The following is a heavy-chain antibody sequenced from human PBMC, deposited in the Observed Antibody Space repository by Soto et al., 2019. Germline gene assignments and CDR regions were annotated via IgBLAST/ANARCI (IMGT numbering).Heavy chain of an antibody. CDR1: GFTFSDDY. CDR2: ISGGSLYT. CDR3: ARSVTICGVHPRPTLFDY. V-gene: IGHV3-11*06. D-gene: IGHD3-3*01. J-gene: IGHJ4*02. Sequence: QVQLVESGGGLVKPGGSLRLSCAAAGFTFSDDYMSWIRQAPGKGLEWVSYISGGSLYTNFADSVKGRFTISRDNAKSSLSLQMHSLRVEDTAVYYCARSVTICGVHPRPTLFDYWGQGTLVTVSS.